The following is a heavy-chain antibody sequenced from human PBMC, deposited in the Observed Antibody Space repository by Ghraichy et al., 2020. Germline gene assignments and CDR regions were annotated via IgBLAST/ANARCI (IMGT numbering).Heavy chain of an antibody. CDR3: ARGSDYYYYGMDV. CDR1: GGSFSGYY. J-gene: IGHJ6*02. CDR2: INHSGST. Sequence: SLTCAVYGGSFSGYYWSWIRQPPGKGLEWIGEINHSGSTNYNPSLKSRVTISVDTSKNQFSLKLSSVTAADTAVYYCARGSDYYYYGMDVWGQGTTVTVSS. V-gene: IGHV4-34*01.